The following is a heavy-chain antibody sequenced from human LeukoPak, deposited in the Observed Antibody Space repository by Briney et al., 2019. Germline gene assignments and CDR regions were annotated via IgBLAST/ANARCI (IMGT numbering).Heavy chain of an antibody. CDR1: GFTFDDYA. Sequence: PGGSLRLSCAASGFTFDDYAMHWVRQAPGKGLEWVSGISWNSGSIGYADSVKGRFTISRDNAKNSLYLQMNSLRAEDTAVYYCARINYYGSGSPMDVWGKGTTVTISS. CDR3: ARINYYGSGSPMDV. D-gene: IGHD3-10*01. V-gene: IGHV3-9*01. J-gene: IGHJ6*03. CDR2: ISWNSGSI.